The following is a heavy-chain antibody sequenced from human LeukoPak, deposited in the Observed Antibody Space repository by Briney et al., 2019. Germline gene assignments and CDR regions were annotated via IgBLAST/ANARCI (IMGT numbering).Heavy chain of an antibody. V-gene: IGHV4-39*07. CDR2: IYYSGST. Sequence: KPSETLSLTCTVSGGSISSSSYYWGWIRQPPGKGLEWIGSIYYSGSTYYNPSLKSRVTISVDTSKNQFSLKLSSVTAADTAVYYCARDYVRFLEWTPYYYYYMDVWGKGTTVTVSS. D-gene: IGHD3-3*01. J-gene: IGHJ6*03. CDR1: GGSISSSSYY. CDR3: ARDYVRFLEWTPYYYYYMDV.